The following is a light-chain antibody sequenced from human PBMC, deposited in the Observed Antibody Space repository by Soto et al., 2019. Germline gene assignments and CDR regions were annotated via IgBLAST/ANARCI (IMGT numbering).Light chain of an antibody. Sequence: DLQMTQSPSSLSAFVGDRVTITCRASQSIRTYLNWYQQKPGKAPKLLIYGASSLQSGVPSRFSGSASGTDFILTISDLQPEDFATYYCQQSYSTPRTFGQGTKVEIK. CDR1: QSIRTY. V-gene: IGKV1-39*01. CDR3: QQSYSTPRT. J-gene: IGKJ1*01. CDR2: GAS.